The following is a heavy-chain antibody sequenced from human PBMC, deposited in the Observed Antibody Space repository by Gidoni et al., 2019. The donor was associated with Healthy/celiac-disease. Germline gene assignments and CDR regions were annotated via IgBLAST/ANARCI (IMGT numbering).Heavy chain of an antibody. V-gene: IGHV4-34*01. CDR1: GGSFSGYY. CDR3: AREAWVTHLFYYGMDV. CDR2: INHSGST. J-gene: IGHJ6*02. Sequence: QVQLQQWGAGLLKPSETLSLTCAVYGGSFSGYYWSWLRQPPGKGLEWIGEINHSGSTNYNPSLKSRVTISVDTSKNQFSLKLSSVTAADTAVYYCAREAWVTHLFYYGMDVWGQGTTVTVSS. D-gene: IGHD2-21*01.